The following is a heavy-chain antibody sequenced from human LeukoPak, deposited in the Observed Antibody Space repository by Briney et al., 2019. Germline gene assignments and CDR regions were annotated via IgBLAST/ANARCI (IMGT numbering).Heavy chain of an antibody. D-gene: IGHD5/OR15-5a*01. CDR1: GFTFSSYA. V-gene: IGHV3-23*01. CDR2: ISASGGST. CDR3: AEDVVSTRQNFDY. Sequence: GGSLRLSCAASGFTFSSYAMSWVRQAPGKGLEWVSAISASGGSTYYADSVKGRFTISRDNSKNTLYLQMNSLRAEDTAVYYCAEDVVSTRQNFDYWGQGTLVTVSS. J-gene: IGHJ4*02.